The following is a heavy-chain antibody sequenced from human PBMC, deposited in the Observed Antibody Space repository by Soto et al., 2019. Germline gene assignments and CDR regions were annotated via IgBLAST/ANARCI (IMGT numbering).Heavy chain of an antibody. CDR2: INHSGST. V-gene: IGHV4-34*01. Sequence: SETLSLTCAGYGGSFSGYYWSWIRQPPGKGLEWIGEINHSGSTNYNPSLKSRVTISVDTSKNQFSLKLSSVTAADTAVYYCARGSVPLSAAAGLYYYYGMDVWGQGTTVTVSS. CDR1: GGSFSGYY. J-gene: IGHJ6*02. D-gene: IGHD6-13*01. CDR3: ARGSVPLSAAAGLYYYYGMDV.